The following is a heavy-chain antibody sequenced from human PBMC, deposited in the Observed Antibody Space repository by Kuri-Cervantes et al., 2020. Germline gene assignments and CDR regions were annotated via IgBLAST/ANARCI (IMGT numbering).Heavy chain of an antibody. CDR2: ISSSSSTI. Sequence: GGSLRLSCAASGFTFSSYSMNWVRQAPGKGQEWVSYISSSSSTIYYADYVKGRFTISRDNAKNSLYLQMNSLRDEDTAVYYCAREERQYGDYVFDYWGQGTLVTVSS. D-gene: IGHD4-17*01. J-gene: IGHJ4*02. V-gene: IGHV3-48*02. CDR3: AREERQYGDYVFDY. CDR1: GFTFSSYS.